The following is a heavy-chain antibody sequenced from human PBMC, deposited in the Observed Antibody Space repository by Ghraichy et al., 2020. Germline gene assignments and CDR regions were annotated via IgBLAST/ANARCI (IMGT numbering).Heavy chain of an antibody. V-gene: IGHV3-21*01. CDR2: ISSSSSYI. D-gene: IGHD2-2*01. J-gene: IGHJ6*03. CDR1: GFTFSSYS. CDR3: ARVPLGYCSSTSCSHYYYYYYYMDV. Sequence: GGSLRLSCAASGFTFSSYSMNWVRQAPGKGLEWVSSISSSSSYIYYADSVKGRFTISRDNAKNSLYLQMNSLRAEDTAVYYCARVPLGYCSSTSCSHYYYYYYYMDVWGKGTTVTVSS.